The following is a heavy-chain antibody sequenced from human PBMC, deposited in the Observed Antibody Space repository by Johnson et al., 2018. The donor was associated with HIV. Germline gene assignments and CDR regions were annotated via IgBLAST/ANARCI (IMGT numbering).Heavy chain of an antibody. V-gene: IGHV3-23*04. CDR1: GFTFSSYA. CDR3: AREAVTLRGWGHVFDI. CDR2: ISGTAGDT. D-gene: IGHD3-16*01. J-gene: IGHJ3*02. Sequence: VQLVESGGGLVQPGGSLRLSCAASGFTFSSYAMSWVRQAPGKGLEWVSVISGTAGDTYYPGSVKGRFTISRENAKNSLYLQMNSLRAEDTAVYYCAREAVTLRGWGHVFDIWGQGTMVTVSS.